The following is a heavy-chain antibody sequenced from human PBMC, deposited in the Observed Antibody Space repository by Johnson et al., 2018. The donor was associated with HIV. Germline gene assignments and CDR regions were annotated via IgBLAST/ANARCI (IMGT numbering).Heavy chain of an antibody. V-gene: IGHV3-20*04. CDR3: ARDHDGQQLGFAFDI. J-gene: IGHJ3*02. D-gene: IGHD6-13*01. Sequence: EVQLVESGGGLVQPGWSLRLSCAASGFTFDEYDMSWVRQAPGKGLEWVSSINWNGGTPGSADSVKGRFTISRDNAKNSLYLQMNSLRADDTALYYCARDHDGQQLGFAFDIWGQGTMVTVSS. CDR2: INWNGGTP. CDR1: GFTFDEYD.